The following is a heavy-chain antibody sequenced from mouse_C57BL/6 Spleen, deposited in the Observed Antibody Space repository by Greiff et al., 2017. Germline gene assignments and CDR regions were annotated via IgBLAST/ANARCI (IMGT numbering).Heavy chain of an antibody. D-gene: IGHD2-4*01. CDR3: ARWADYDWYFDV. J-gene: IGHJ1*03. CDR1: GYTFTSYW. CDR2: IHPNSGST. V-gene: IGHV1-64*01. Sequence: QVQLQQPGAELVKPGASVKLSCKASGYTFTSYWMHWVKQRPGQGLEWIGMIHPNSGSTNYNEKFKSQATLTVDKSSSSAYMHLSSRTSEDSAVYYCARWADYDWYFDVWGTGTTVTVSS.